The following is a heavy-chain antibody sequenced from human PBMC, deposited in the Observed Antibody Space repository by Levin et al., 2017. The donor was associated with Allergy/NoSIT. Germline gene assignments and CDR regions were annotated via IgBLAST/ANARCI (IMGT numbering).Heavy chain of an antibody. CDR2: IYPGDSDT. J-gene: IGHJ4*02. CDR3: ARRGRWTPSDC. V-gene: IGHV5-51*01. D-gene: IGHD3-16*01. CDR1: GYSFTSYW. Sequence: GGSLRLSCKGSGYSFTSYWIGWVRQMPGKGLEWMGIIYPGDSDTIYSPSFQGQVTISADKSISTAYLQWSSLKASDTAMYYCARRGRWTPSDCWGQGTLVTVSS.